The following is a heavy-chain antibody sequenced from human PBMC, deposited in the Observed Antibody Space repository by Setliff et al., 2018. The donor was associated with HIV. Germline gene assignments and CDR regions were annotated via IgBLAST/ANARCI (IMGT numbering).Heavy chain of an antibody. J-gene: IGHJ4*02. D-gene: IGHD3-16*02. Sequence: ASVKVSCKASGGTFSSYAISWVRQAPGQGLEWMGWINRNSGGTNAAQRFQDRVTMTRDTSISTAYMELSRLTSDDTAVYYCARVRLGKNDLTPPRYTHALGYWGQGSLVTVSS. CDR1: GGTFSSYA. CDR2: INRNSGGT. V-gene: IGHV1-2*02. CDR3: ARVRLGKNDLTPPRYTHALGY.